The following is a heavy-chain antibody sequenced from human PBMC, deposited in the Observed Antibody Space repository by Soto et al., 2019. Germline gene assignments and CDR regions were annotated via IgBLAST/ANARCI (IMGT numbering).Heavy chain of an antibody. V-gene: IGHV4-4*07. D-gene: IGHD3-10*01. CDR3: ATKGDYGGWFDP. CDR2: ISNGGTT. Sequence: QVQLQESGPGLVKPSETLSLTCSISGASIRDKYWSWLRQSAEKGLEFIGRISNGGTTIYNPSLKTRVTMSLDTSQTHFSLKRTSVTAADTAGYYCATKGDYGGWFDPWGQGTLVTVSS. J-gene: IGHJ5*02. CDR1: GASIRDKY.